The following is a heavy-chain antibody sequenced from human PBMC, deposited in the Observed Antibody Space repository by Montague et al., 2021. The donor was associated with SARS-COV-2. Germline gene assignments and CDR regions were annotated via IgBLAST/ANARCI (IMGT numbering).Heavy chain of an antibody. CDR3: ARTGYGYHGMDV. CDR2: INQDTNGK. J-gene: IGHJ6*02. V-gene: IGHV3-7*01. Sequence: SLRLSCAASGFTFRNHWMSWVRQAPGEGLEWVANINQDTNGKNYVDSVKGRFTISRDNAENSLYLQMNSLRAEDTAIYYCARTGYGYHGMDVWGQGTTVTVS. CDR1: GFTFRNHW. D-gene: IGHD5-18*01.